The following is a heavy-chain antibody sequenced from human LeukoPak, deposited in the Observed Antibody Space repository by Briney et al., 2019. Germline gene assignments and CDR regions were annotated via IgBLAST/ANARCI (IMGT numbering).Heavy chain of an antibody. CDR2: ISSSGSTI. V-gene: IGHV3-11*04. J-gene: IGHJ5*02. D-gene: IGHD3-10*01. Sequence: GGSLRLSCAASGFTFSDYYMSWIRQAPGKGLEWVSYISSSGSTIYYADSVKGRFTISRDNAKNSLYLQMNSLRAEDTAAYYCARDSSRGLDWFDPWGQGTLVTVSS. CDR1: GFTFSDYY. CDR3: ARDSSRGLDWFDP.